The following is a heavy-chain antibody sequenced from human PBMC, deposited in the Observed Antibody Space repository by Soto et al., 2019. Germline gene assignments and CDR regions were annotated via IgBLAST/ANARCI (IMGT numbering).Heavy chain of an antibody. D-gene: IGHD3-22*01. J-gene: IGHJ4*02. V-gene: IGHV3-9*01. CDR3: AKGYNYDRSGNPDY. CDR1: GFTFDDYA. CDR2: INWNSGSI. Sequence: GGSLRLSCAASGFTFDDYAMHWVRQAPGKGLEWVSGINWNSGSIGYADSVKGRFTISRDNAKNSLYLQMNSLRTEDTALYYCAKGYNYDRSGNPDYWGQGTLVTVYS.